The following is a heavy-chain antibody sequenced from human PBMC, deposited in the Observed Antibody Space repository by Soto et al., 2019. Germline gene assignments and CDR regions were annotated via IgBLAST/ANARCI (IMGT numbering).Heavy chain of an antibody. J-gene: IGHJ6*02. CDR2: ISPYNDDT. V-gene: IGHV1-18*01. CDR3: ARDGFYAGLGRYSYGYPPLRSYAMEV. Sequence: ASAGISCKAAGYTLITYGISWVRQPSGQGTKWMGWISPYNDDTKYAQKFQGRVTMTTDTSTRTAYMEMRSLRSDDTAIYYCARDGFYAGLGRYSYGYPPLRSYAMEVWGQGTSV. CDR1: GYTLITYG. D-gene: IGHD5-18*01.